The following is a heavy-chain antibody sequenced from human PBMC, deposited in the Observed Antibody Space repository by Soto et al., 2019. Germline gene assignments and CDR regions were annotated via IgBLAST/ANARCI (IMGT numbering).Heavy chain of an antibody. CDR1: GYIFTSYW. CDR3: ARTREITIFGVVPNDFDI. D-gene: IGHD3-3*01. V-gene: IGHV5-10-1*01. J-gene: IGHJ3*02. Sequence: GESLKISCQGSGYIFTSYWINWVRQMPGKGLEWMGRIDPSDSYTNYSPSFQGHVTISADASSNTAYLQWSSLKASDTAIYYCARTREITIFGVVPNDFDIWGQGTMVTVSS. CDR2: IDPSDSYT.